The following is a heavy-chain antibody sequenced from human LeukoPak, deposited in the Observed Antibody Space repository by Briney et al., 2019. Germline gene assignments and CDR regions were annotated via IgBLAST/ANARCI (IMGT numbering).Heavy chain of an antibody. J-gene: IGHJ4*02. CDR3: ARLGQLVSYYFDY. D-gene: IGHD6-6*01. CDR1: GGPISSSSYS. Sequence: SETLSLTCTVSGGPISSSSYSWGWIRQPPGKGLEWIGSIYYSGSTYYNPSLKSRVTISVDTSKNQFSLKLSSVTAADTAVYYCARLGQLVSYYFDYWGQGTLVTVSS. CDR2: IYYSGST. V-gene: IGHV4-39*01.